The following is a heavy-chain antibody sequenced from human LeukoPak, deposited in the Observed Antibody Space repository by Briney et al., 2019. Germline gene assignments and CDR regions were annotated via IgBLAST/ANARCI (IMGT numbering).Heavy chain of an antibody. J-gene: IGHJ4*02. D-gene: IGHD2-2*02. CDR2: FNHSGNT. V-gene: IGHV4-34*01. Sequence: SETLSLTCAVYGGSFSGYYWSWIRHPPGKGLEWIGEFNHSGNTNYNPSLKSRVTKTVDTSKNQFSLKLGSVTAADTAVYYCATSLRYCSSTSCYTVAAAPGYWGQGTLVTVSS. CDR1: GGSFSGYY. CDR3: ATSLRYCSSTSCYTVAAAPGY.